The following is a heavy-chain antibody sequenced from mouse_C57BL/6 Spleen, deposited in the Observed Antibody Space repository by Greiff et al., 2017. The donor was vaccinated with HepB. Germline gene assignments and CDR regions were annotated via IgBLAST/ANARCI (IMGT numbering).Heavy chain of an antibody. D-gene: IGHD1-1*01. Sequence: VQLQQSGAELVKPGASVKISCKASGYAFSSYWMNWVKQRPGKGLEWIGQIYPGDGDTNYNGKFKGKATLTADKSSSTAYMQLSSLTSEDSAVYFCAREVDGSSSFAYWGQGTLVTVSA. V-gene: IGHV1-80*01. CDR2: IYPGDGDT. CDR3: AREVDGSSSFAY. J-gene: IGHJ3*01. CDR1: GYAFSSYW.